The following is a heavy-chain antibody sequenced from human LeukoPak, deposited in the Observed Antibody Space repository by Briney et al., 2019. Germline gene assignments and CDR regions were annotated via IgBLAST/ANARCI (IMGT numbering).Heavy chain of an antibody. CDR2: FHTSGST. Sequence: SETLSLTCTVSGVSIRSYYWSWIRQPAGKGLEWIGRFHTSGSTNYNPSLKSRVTMSVDTSKNQFSLKLSSVTAADTAVYYCARDRTYYYGSGSYPSWFDPWGQGTLVTVSS. D-gene: IGHD3-10*01. V-gene: IGHV4-4*07. CDR1: GVSIRSYY. CDR3: ARDRTYYYGSGSYPSWFDP. J-gene: IGHJ5*02.